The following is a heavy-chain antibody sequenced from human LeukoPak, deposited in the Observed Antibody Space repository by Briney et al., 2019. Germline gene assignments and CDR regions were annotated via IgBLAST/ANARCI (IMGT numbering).Heavy chain of an antibody. Sequence: SGGSLRLSCAASGITFSDYSMSWIRQAPGKGLQWVSYISSSSSYTNYADFVRGRFTISRDNAKNSLYLQMNSLRAEDTAVYYCARVSSCFGSSWSGGSFDFWGQGTLVTVSP. CDR3: ARVSSCFGSSWSGGSFDF. V-gene: IGHV3-11*05. CDR1: GITFSDYS. D-gene: IGHD6-13*01. CDR2: ISSSSSYT. J-gene: IGHJ4*02.